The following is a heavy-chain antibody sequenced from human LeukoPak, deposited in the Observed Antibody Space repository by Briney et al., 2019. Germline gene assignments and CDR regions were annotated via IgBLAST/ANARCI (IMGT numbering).Heavy chain of an antibody. V-gene: IGHV3-48*03. CDR1: GFTFTIHD. CDR3: GVSGGSSPGY. Sequence: GRSLRLSCAASGFTFTIHDMWWVRQAPGKGLEWVSFISSSSRSLYYADSVRGRFTISRDNAKNSLYLQMNSLSVEDTAVYHCGVSGGSSPGYWGQGTLVTVSS. D-gene: IGHD2-15*01. J-gene: IGHJ4*02. CDR2: ISSSSRSL.